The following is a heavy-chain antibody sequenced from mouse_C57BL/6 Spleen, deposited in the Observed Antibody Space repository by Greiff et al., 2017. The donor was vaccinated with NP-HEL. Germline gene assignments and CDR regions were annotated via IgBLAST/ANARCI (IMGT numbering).Heavy chain of an antibody. CDR2: ISYDGSN. CDR3: ARSSPLLRWFAY. Sequence: VQLKESGPGLVKPSQSLSLTCSVTGYSITSGYYWNWIRQFPGNKLEWMGYISYDGSNNYNPSLKNRISITRDTSKNQFFLKLNSVTTEDTATYYCARSSPLLRWFAYWGQGTLVTVSA. V-gene: IGHV3-6*01. J-gene: IGHJ3*01. D-gene: IGHD1-1*01. CDR1: GYSITSGYY.